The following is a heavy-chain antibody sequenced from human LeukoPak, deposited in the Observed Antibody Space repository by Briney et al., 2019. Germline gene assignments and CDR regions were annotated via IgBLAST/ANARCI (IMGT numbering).Heavy chain of an antibody. CDR2: INPSGGST. J-gene: IGHJ4*02. Sequence: ASVKVSCKASGGIFSSYAISWVRQAPGQGLEWMGIINPSGGSTSYAQKFQGRVTMTRDMSTSTVYMELSSLRSEDTAVYYCARGYYYDSSGTERPFDYWGQGTLVTVSS. V-gene: IGHV1-46*01. D-gene: IGHD3-22*01. CDR1: GGIFSSYA. CDR3: ARGYYYDSSGTERPFDY.